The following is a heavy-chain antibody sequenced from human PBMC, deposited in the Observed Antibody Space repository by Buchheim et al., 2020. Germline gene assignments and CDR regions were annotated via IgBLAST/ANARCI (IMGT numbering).Heavy chain of an antibody. J-gene: IGHJ6*03. V-gene: IGHV3-48*03. CDR2: ISSSGITI. D-gene: IGHD1-1*01. CDR1: GFTFSSYE. CDR3: ARRVRYYYMDV. Sequence: EVQLVESGGGLVQPGGSLRLSCAASGFTFSSYEMIWVRQAPGKGLEWVSYISSSGITITYADSVKVRFTISRDNARNSLYLQMNNLRAEDTAVYHCARRVRYYYMDVWGKGPT.